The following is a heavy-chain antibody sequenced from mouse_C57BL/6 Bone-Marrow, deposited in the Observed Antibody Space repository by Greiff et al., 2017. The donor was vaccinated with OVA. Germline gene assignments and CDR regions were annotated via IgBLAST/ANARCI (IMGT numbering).Heavy chain of an antibody. V-gene: IGHV1-59*01. J-gene: IGHJ4*01. CDR3: ARDYYSNRYYYAMDY. Sequence: QVQLQQPGAELVRPGTSVKLSCKASGYTFTSYWMHWVKQRPGQGLEWIGVIDPSDSYTNYNQQFKGKATLTVDTSSSTAYMQLSSLTAEDSAVYYWARDYYSNRYYYAMDYWGQGTSVTVSS. D-gene: IGHD2-5*01. CDR1: GYTFTSYW. CDR2: IDPSDSYT.